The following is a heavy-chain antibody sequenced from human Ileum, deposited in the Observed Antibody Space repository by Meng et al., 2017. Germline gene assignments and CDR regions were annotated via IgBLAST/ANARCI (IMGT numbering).Heavy chain of an antibody. J-gene: IGHJ4*02. Sequence: ASVKVSCKTSGYIFNEYYIHWVRQAPGQGLEWIGRINPNSGATNYAQQFQDRVALTRDTSLSTAYIELTSLRSDDTAIYYCARSEVVTAVDYWGQGTLVTVSS. CDR3: ARSEVVTAVDY. CDR2: INPNSGAT. CDR1: GYIFNEYY. D-gene: IGHD2-21*02. V-gene: IGHV1-2*06.